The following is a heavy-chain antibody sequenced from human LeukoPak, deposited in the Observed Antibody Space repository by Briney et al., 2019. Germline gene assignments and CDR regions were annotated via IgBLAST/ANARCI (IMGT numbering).Heavy chain of an antibody. D-gene: IGHD2-15*01. V-gene: IGHV4-30-4*01. CDR2: IYDSGST. J-gene: IGHJ3*02. CDR1: XAXIRSGDYY. CDR3: ARDCSGGSCYGAFDI. Sequence: TLSLTCXVSXAXIRSGDYYWSWIRQPPGKGLEWIGYIYDSGSTYYNPSLKSRITISVDTSENRFSLKLSSVTATDTAVYYCARDCSGGSCYGAFDIWGQGTMVTVSS.